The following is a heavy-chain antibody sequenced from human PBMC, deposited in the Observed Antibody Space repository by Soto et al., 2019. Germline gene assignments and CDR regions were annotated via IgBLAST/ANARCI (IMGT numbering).Heavy chain of an antibody. J-gene: IGHJ5*02. Sequence: SETLSLTCTVSGGSISSSSYYWGWIRQPPGKGLEWIGSIYYSGSTYYNPSLKSRVTISVDTSKNQFSLKLSSVTAADTAVYYCARGKVTIFGVVTPPRWFDPWGQGTLVTVSS. CDR3: ARGKVTIFGVVTPPRWFDP. CDR2: IYYSGST. V-gene: IGHV4-39*01. CDR1: GGSISSSSYY. D-gene: IGHD3-3*01.